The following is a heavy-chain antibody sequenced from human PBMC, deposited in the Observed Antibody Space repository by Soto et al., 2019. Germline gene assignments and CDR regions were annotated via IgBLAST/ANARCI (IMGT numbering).Heavy chain of an antibody. Sequence: SETLSLTCTVSGGSISSGGYYWSWIRQHPGKGLEWIGYIYYSGSTYYNPPLKSRVTISVDTSKNQFSLKLSSVTAADTAVYYCARETHYYYDSSGYLNWFDPWGQGTLVTVSS. D-gene: IGHD3-22*01. CDR3: ARETHYYYDSSGYLNWFDP. V-gene: IGHV4-31*03. CDR2: IYYSGST. J-gene: IGHJ5*02. CDR1: GGSISSGGYY.